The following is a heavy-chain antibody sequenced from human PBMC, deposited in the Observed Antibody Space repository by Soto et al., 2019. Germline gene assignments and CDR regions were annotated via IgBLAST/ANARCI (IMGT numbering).Heavy chain of an antibody. CDR2: IYYSGST. CDR3: ARGPLLPTVGYNWFDP. D-gene: IGHD4-17*01. V-gene: IGHV4-59*01. Sequence: LSLTCTVSGGSIISYYWSWIRQPPGKGLEWIGYIYYSGSTNYNPSLKSRVTISVDTSKNQFSLKLSSVTAADTAVYYCARGPLLPTVGYNWFDPWGQGTLVTVSS. J-gene: IGHJ5*02. CDR1: GGSIISYY.